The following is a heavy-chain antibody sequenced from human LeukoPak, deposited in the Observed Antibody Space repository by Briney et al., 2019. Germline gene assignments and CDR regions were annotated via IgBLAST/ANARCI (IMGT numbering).Heavy chain of an antibody. CDR2: ITGSGAAT. J-gene: IGHJ1*01. D-gene: IGHD2-2*01. Sequence: PGGSLRLSCAASGFTFSSYAMTWVRQAPGKGLEWASSITGSGAATFYADSVKGRFTISRDNSKNTQYLQMNSLRAEDTAAYYCAKSILGCSSSSCYFGFQHWGQGSLVTVFS. V-gene: IGHV3-23*01. CDR3: AKSILGCSSSSCYFGFQH. CDR1: GFTFSSYA.